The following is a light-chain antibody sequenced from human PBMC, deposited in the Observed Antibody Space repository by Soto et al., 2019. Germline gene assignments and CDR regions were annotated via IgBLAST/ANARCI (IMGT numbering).Light chain of an antibody. V-gene: IGLV2-8*01. CDR2: EVN. CDR1: SSDVGGYNC. J-gene: IGLJ1*01. Sequence: QSVLTQPASASGSPGQSVAISCTGTSSDVGGYNCVSWYQQHPGKAPKLMIYEVNNRPSGVPNRFSGSKSGNTASLTVSGLPDEDEADYYCSSSAGSSNVFGTGTKVTVL. CDR3: SSSAGSSNV.